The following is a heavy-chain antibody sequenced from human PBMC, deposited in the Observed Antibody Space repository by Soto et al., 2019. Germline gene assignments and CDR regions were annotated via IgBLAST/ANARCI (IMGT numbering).Heavy chain of an antibody. J-gene: IGHJ4*01. CDR1: GFTFSIYA. CDR3: AKDQGTMIVVVITSFDY. CDR2: ISGSGGST. D-gene: IGHD3-22*01. Sequence: GGSLRRSGAASGFTFSIYAMSWVRQAPWKGLEWVSAISGSGGSTYYADSVKGRFTISRDNSKNTLYLQMNSLRAEDTAVYYCAKDQGTMIVVVITSFDYWGQGTLVTVSS. V-gene: IGHV3-23*01.